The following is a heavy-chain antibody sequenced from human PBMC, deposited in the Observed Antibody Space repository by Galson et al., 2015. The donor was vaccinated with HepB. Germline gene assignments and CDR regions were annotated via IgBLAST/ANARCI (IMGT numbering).Heavy chain of an antibody. D-gene: IGHD4-17*01. Sequence: SLRLSCAASGFTFSNYGMHWVRQAPGKGLEWVSSISGSSTYIYYTDSVWGRFTVSRDNSNDSLYLQMNSLRVEDTAVYYCARDRGRSDYGYYYGMDVWGQGTTVTVSS. V-gene: IGHV3-21*01. CDR1: GFTFSNYG. CDR3: ARDRGRSDYGYYYGMDV. CDR2: ISGSSTYI. J-gene: IGHJ6*02.